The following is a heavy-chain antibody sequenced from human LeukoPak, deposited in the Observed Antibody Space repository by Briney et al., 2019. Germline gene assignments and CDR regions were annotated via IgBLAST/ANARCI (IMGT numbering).Heavy chain of an antibody. CDR2: ISSSSSYI. J-gene: IGHJ6*02. CDR1: GFTFSSYS. V-gene: IGHV3-21*01. D-gene: IGHD2-15*01. Sequence: GGSLRLSCAASGFTFSSYSMNWVRQAPGKGLEWVSSISSSSSYIYYADSVKGRFTISRDNAKNSLYLQMNSLRAEDTAVYYCARDKGCSGGSCFRRGMDVWGQGTTVTVS. CDR3: ARDKGCSGGSCFRRGMDV.